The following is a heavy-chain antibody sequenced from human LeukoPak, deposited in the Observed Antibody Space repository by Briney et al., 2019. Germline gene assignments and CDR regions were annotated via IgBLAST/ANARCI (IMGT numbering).Heavy chain of an antibody. CDR2: ISSSGSTI. CDR1: GFTFSSYE. CDR3: ARVGYSYGLDYFDY. Sequence: PGGSLRLSCGASGFTFSSYEMNWVRRAPGKGLVGVSYISSSGSTIYYSDSVKGRFTISRDNAKNSLYLQMNSLRAEDTAVYYCARVGYSYGLDYFDYWGQGNLVTVSS. V-gene: IGHV3-48*03. J-gene: IGHJ4*02. D-gene: IGHD5-18*01.